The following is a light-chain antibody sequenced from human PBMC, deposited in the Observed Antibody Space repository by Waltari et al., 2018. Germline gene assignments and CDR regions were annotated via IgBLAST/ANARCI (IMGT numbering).Light chain of an antibody. V-gene: IGLV2-23*01. CDR3: CSYAGSHTWV. CDR2: EAS. J-gene: IGLJ3*02. Sequence: QSALTQPASVSGSPGQSITIPCTTTSNDIGGYNLVYWYQQHPGKAPKPMIYEASKWPSGVSNRFSGSKSGNTASLTISGLQAEDEADYYCCSYAGSHTWVFGGGTQLTVL. CDR1: SNDIGGYNL.